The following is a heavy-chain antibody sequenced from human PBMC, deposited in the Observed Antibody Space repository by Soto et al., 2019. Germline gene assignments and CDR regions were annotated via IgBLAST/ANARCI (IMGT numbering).Heavy chain of an antibody. Sequence: ASVKVSCKASGYTFTSYAMHLVRQAPGQRLEWMGWINAGNGNTKYSQKFQGRVTITRDTSASTAYMELSSLRSEDTAVYYCASSATLRFLEWLRAAFDIWGQGTMGPVSS. V-gene: IGHV1-3*01. D-gene: IGHD3-3*01. J-gene: IGHJ3*02. CDR1: GYTFTSYA. CDR2: INAGNGNT. CDR3: ASSATLRFLEWLRAAFDI.